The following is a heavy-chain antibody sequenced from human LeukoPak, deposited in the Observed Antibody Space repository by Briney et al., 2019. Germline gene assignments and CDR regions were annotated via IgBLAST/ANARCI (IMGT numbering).Heavy chain of an antibody. D-gene: IGHD3-10*01. Sequence: GSLRLSCAASGFPFSAYEMNWVRQAPGKGLEWIGEINHAGSTNYNPSLKSRATISVDMSRKHFFLDLSSVTAADTAVYYCARAVHYSGTSDQYTGGWYYFDFWGQGTLVTVSS. CDR1: GFPFSAYE. CDR3: ARAVHYSGTSDQYTGGWYYFDF. J-gene: IGHJ4*02. CDR2: INHAGST. V-gene: IGHV4-34*01.